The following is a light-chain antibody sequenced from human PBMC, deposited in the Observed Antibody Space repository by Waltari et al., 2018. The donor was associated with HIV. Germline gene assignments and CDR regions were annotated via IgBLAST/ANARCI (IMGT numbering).Light chain of an antibody. CDR3: GAWDDNLRGL. V-gene: IGLV1-47*01. CDR1: DSNVGSHY. CDR2: KNN. Sequence: QAVLTQTPSASASPGQKITSSCSGSDSNVGSHYVYWYHQFPGRAPKLLPYKNNQRSPGVPDRFSGSKSGTSASLTISGLRSEDEGTYFCGAWDDNLRGLFGAGTKLTVL. J-gene: IGLJ2*01.